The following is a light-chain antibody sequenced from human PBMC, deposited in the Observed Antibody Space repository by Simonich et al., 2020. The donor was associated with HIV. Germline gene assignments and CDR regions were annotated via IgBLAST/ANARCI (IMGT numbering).Light chain of an antibody. J-gene: IGKJ1*01. CDR1: QGISIW. CDR2: KAS. CDR3: QQYNSYSQT. V-gene: IGKV1-5*03. Sequence: DIQMTQSPSSLSASVGDRVTITCRASQGISIWLAWYQQKPGKAPKLLIYKASTLESGVPSRFSGSGSGTEFTLTISSLQPDDFATYYCQQYNSYSQTFGQGTKVEIK.